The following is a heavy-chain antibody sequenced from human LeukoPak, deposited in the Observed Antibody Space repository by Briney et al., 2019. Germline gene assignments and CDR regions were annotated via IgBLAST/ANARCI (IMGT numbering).Heavy chain of an antibody. CDR2: IYYSGST. CDR3: ARRRDFFDY. Sequence: SETLSLTCIVSGGSISSTNYYWSWIRQPPGKGLEWIGYIYYSGSTNYNPSLKSRVTISVDTSKNQFSLKLSSVTAADTAVYYCARRRDFFDYWGQGTLVTVSS. D-gene: IGHD2/OR15-2a*01. V-gene: IGHV4-61*05. J-gene: IGHJ4*02. CDR1: GGSISSTNYY.